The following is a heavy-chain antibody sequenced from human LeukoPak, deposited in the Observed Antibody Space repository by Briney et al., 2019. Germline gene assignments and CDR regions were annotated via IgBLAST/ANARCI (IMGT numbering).Heavy chain of an antibody. CDR2: INHSGST. V-gene: IGHV4-34*01. D-gene: IGHD3-9*01. CDR3: ARLDSIRYFDWLAPVYYYYYMDV. J-gene: IGHJ6*03. CDR1: GGSFSGYY. Sequence: SETLSLTCAVYGGSFSGYYWSWIRQPPGKGLEWIGEINHSGSTNYNPSLKSRVTISVDTSKNQFSLKLSSVTAADTAVYYCARLDSIRYFDWLAPVYYYYYMDVWGKGTTVTISS.